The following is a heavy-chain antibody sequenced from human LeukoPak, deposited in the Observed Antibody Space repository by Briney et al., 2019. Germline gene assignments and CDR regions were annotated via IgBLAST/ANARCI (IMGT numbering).Heavy chain of an antibody. V-gene: IGHV4-39*01. Sequence: PSETLSLTCTVSGGSIGSSSHYWSWIRQPPGEGLEWIASVYYSGRTYYNPSLKSRVTISVDTSKNQFSLKLSSVTAADTAVFYCVRYVVSGSGIYYFDYWGQGTLVTVSS. D-gene: IGHD3-10*01. CDR1: GGSIGSSSHY. CDR2: VYYSGRT. CDR3: VRYVVSGSGIYYFDY. J-gene: IGHJ4*02.